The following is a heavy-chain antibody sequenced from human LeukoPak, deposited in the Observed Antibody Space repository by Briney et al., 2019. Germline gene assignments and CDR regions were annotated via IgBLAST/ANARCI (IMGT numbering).Heavy chain of an antibody. D-gene: IGHD2-2*01. J-gene: IGHJ4*02. CDR2: IYSSGST. Sequence: PSETLSLTCSVSGVSTNSYYWSWIRQSGGKGLEWIGRIYSSGSTVYNPSLNSRLTMSINTSKNQFSLTLKSVTATDTAVYYCARVKASSTSWTFDQWGQGALDTVSS. CDR3: ARVKASSTSWTFDQ. CDR1: GVSTNSYY. V-gene: IGHV4-4*07.